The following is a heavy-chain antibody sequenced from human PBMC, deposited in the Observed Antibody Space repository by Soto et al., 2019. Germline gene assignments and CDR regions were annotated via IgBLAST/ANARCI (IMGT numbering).Heavy chain of an antibody. D-gene: IGHD2-8*02. V-gene: IGHV3-53*01. Sequence: GGSLRLSCGASGLTVSSNYMSWVRRAPGKGLEWVSLIFTDGTTYYADSVQGRFTISRDNSNNIVYLQMNSLTAEDTAVYYCARDVGHSNYWVGFDVWGQGTVVTVSS. CDR1: GLTVSSNY. CDR3: ARDVGHSNYWVGFDV. CDR2: IFTDGTT. J-gene: IGHJ3*01.